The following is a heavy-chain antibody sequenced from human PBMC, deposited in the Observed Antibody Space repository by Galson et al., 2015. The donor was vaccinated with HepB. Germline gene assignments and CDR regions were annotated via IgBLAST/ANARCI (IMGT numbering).Heavy chain of an antibody. CDR2: ISSSGTTT. Sequence: LRLSCAASGFTFSNYSMNWVRQAPGKGLEWVSYISSSGTTTYYAHSMKGRFTISRDNAKNSLYLQLNSLRDEDTAVYYCARGSPFSQHYFQYWGQGALVTVST. CDR3: ARGSPFSQHYFQY. V-gene: IGHV3-48*02. J-gene: IGHJ4*02. CDR1: GFTFSNYS.